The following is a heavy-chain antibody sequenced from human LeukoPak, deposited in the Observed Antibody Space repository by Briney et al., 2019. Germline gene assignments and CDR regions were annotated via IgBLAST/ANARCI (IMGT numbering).Heavy chain of an antibody. V-gene: IGHV3-23*01. D-gene: IGHD3-22*01. Sequence: PGGSLRLSCAASGFTFSSYAMSWVRQAPGKGLEWVSAISGSGGSTYYADSVKGRFTISRDNSKNTLYLQMNSLRAEDTAVYYCARTRDYYDSSGYHNNYYFDYWGQGTLVTVSS. CDR2: ISGSGGST. J-gene: IGHJ4*02. CDR3: ARTRDYYDSSGYHNNYYFDY. CDR1: GFTFSSYA.